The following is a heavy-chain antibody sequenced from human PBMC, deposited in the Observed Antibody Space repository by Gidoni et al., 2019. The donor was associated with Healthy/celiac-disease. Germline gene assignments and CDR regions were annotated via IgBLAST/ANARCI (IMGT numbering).Heavy chain of an antibody. V-gene: IGHV3-33*01. CDR2: LWYDGSNK. CDR1: GFTFSSYG. D-gene: IGHD2-2*01. CDR3: ARDPGYQLTGHYYYGMDV. J-gene: IGHJ6*02. Sequence: QVQLVESGGGVVQPGRSLRLSWAASGFTFSSYGMHWVRQAPGKGLGWVAVLWYDGSNKYYADSVKGRFTISRDNSKNTLYLQMNSLRAEDTAVYYCARDPGYQLTGHYYYGMDVWGQGTTVTVSS.